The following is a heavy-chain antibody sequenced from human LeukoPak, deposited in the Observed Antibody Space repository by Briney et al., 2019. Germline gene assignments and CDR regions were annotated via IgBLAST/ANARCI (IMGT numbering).Heavy chain of an antibody. D-gene: IGHD3-9*01. V-gene: IGHV3-74*01. Sequence: PGGSLRLSCAASGFTFRNYWMHWVRQAPGKGLVGVSRINSDGSSTSHADSVKGRFTSSRDNAKNTQYLQMNSLRVEDTAVYYCARASDWAVIDYWGQGTLVTVSS. J-gene: IGHJ4*02. CDR2: INSDGSST. CDR1: GFTFRNYW. CDR3: ARASDWAVIDY.